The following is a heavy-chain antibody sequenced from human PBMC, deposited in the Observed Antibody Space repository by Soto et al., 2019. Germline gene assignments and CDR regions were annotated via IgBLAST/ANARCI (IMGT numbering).Heavy chain of an antibody. CDR2: IYYSGNT. V-gene: IGHV4-59*13. D-gene: IGHD6-13*01. CDR3: ARMITATGTEYFDL. J-gene: IGHJ2*01. Sequence: QVQLQESGPGLVKPSETLSLTCTVSGASISGYCWNWIRQPPGEGLEGIGYIYYSGNTNYNSFLTSRVTMSVDTSKNQFSLNLTSVTPADTAVYYCARMITATGTEYFDLWGRGALVTVSS. CDR1: GASISGYC.